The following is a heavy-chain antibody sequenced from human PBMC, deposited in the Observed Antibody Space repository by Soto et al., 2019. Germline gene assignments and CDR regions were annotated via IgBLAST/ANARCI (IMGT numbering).Heavy chain of an antibody. J-gene: IGHJ4*02. CDR1: GFTFSNYG. CDR3: VKERTAMTATEFDY. V-gene: IGHV3-30*18. Sequence: QVQLVESGGGVVQPGRSLRLSCAASGFTFSNYGMQWVRQAPGKGLEWVAVVSYAGNIKLYADSVKGRFTIARDNPKNTLYLQMNSLRAEDTAIYYCVKERTAMTATEFDYWGQGTLVTVSS. CDR2: VSYAGNIK. D-gene: IGHD2-21*02.